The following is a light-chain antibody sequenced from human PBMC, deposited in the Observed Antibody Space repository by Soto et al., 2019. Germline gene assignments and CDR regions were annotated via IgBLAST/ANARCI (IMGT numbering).Light chain of an antibody. CDR2: KAS. V-gene: IGKV1-5*03. CDR3: RQYNSYSWA. J-gene: IGKJ1*01. Sequence: DIQMTQSPSTLSASVGDRVTITCRASQSISSWLAWYQQKPGKAPKLLIYKASSLESGVPSRFSGSGSGTEFTLTISSLQPDDFSTYYRRQYNSYSWALGQRTKV. CDR1: QSISSW.